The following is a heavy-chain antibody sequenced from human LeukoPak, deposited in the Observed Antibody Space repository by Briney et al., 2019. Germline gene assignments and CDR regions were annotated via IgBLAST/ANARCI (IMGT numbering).Heavy chain of an antibody. J-gene: IGHJ5*02. V-gene: IGHV4-34*01. D-gene: IGHD4-17*01. CDR2: INHSGST. CDR1: GGSFSGYY. Sequence: PSETLSLTCAVYGGSFSGYYWSWIRQSPGKGLEWIGEINHSGSTNYNPSLKSRVTISVDTSKNQFSLKLSSVTAADTAVYYCARSYGDYALGWFDPWGQGTLVTVSS. CDR3: ARSYGDYALGWFDP.